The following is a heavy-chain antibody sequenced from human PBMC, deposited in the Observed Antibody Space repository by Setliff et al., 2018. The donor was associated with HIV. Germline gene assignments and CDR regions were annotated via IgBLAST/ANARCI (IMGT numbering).Heavy chain of an antibody. D-gene: IGHD6-6*01. CDR1: GESFSGYF. J-gene: IGHJ3*02. CDR2: IYYTGST. CDR3: ARLRVKQLVPEALDI. V-gene: IGHV4-34*01. Sequence: SETLSLTCAVYGESFSGYFWGWDRQPPGKGLEWIGTIYYTGSTYYNPSLKSRVTIFVDTSKNQFSLKLSSVTAADTAVYSCARLRVKQLVPEALDIWGQGTMVTVSS.